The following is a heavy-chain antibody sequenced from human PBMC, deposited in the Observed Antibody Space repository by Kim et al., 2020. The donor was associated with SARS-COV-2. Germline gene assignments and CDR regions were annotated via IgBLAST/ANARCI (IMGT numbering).Heavy chain of an antibody. CDR2: ISSNGGST. J-gene: IGHJ3*01. V-gene: IGHV3-64D*09. CDR1: GFTFSSYA. D-gene: IGHD3-9*01. Sequence: GGSLRLSCSASGFTFSSYAMHWVRQAPGKGLEYVSAISSNGGSTYYADSVKGRFTISRDNSKNTLYLQMSSLRAEDTAVYYCVKEEGGGLRYLDWISEAFDFWGEGTMVTVSS. CDR3: VKEEGGGLRYLDWISEAFDF.